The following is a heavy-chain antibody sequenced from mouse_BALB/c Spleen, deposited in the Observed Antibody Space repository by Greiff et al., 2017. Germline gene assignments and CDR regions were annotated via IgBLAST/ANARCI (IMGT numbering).Heavy chain of an antibody. CDR3: AREGLRRSAMDY. D-gene: IGHD2-4*01. CDR1: GFTFSDYY. J-gene: IGHJ4*01. Sequence: EVQRVESGGGLVKPGGSLKLSCAASGFTFSDYYMYWVRQTPEKRLEWVATISDGGSYTYYPDSVKGRFTISRDNAKNNLYLQMSSLKSEDTAMYYCAREGLRRSAMDYWGQGTSVTVSS. CDR2: ISDGGSYT. V-gene: IGHV5-4*02.